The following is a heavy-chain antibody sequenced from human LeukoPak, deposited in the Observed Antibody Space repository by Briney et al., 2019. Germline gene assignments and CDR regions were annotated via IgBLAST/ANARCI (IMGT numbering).Heavy chain of an antibody. V-gene: IGHV3-23*01. Sequence: GGSLRLSCAASGFTFNYYGMSWVRQAPGKGLEWVSSINNSGGSTYYADSVKGRFTISRDNSRNTLYLQMNSLRGEDTAVYYCARCTTGKTFGSLREIKKSREIDFWGQGTLVTVSS. D-gene: IGHD1-1*01. CDR3: ARCTTGKTFGSLREIKKSREIDF. J-gene: IGHJ4*02. CDR1: GFTFNYYG. CDR2: INNSGGST.